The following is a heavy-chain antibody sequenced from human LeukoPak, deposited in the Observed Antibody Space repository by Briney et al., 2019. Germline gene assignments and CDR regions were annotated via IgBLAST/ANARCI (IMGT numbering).Heavy chain of an antibody. D-gene: IGHD5-18*01. CDR1: GFTFSSYE. J-gene: IGHJ4*02. Sequence: GGSLRLSCAASGFTFSSYEMNWVRQAPGKGLEWVSYISSSGSTIYYADSVKGRFTISRDNAGNSLYLQMNSLRAEDTAVYYCARSMDTAMVFDSYGYFGYWGQGTLATVSS. CDR3: ARSMDTAMVFDSYGYFGY. CDR2: ISSSGSTI. V-gene: IGHV3-48*03.